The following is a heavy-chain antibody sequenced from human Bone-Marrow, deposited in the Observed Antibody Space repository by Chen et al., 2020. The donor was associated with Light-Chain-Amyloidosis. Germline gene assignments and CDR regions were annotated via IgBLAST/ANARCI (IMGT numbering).Heavy chain of an antibody. Sequence: EVQLVESGGGLLQRGGSLRLSCAASGFAFSSYARSWVRQAPGKGLGWVSTISGSGVSRYYGDSVKGRLTISRYKSKSALLLQMISLIADDTAVYYCAKDISYDDILPGYPADAFDIWGQGTMVTVSS. V-gene: IGHV3-23*04. CDR3: AKDISYDDILPGYPADAFDI. CDR1: GFAFSSYA. CDR2: ISGSGVSR. D-gene: IGHD3-9*01. J-gene: IGHJ3*02.